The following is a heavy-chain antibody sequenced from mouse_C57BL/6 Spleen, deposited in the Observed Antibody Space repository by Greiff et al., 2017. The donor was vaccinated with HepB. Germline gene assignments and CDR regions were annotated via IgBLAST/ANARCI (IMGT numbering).Heavy chain of an antibody. CDR3: ARTGGGSSPYWYFDV. CDR1: GYTFTSYW. Sequence: QVQLQQPGAELVMPGASVKLSCKASGYTFTSYWMHWVKQRPGQGLEWIGEIDPSDSYTNYNQKFKGKSTLTVDKSSSTAYMQLSSLTSEDSAVYYCARTGGGSSPYWYFDVWGTGTTVTVSS. J-gene: IGHJ1*03. V-gene: IGHV1-69*01. CDR2: IDPSDSYT. D-gene: IGHD1-1*01.